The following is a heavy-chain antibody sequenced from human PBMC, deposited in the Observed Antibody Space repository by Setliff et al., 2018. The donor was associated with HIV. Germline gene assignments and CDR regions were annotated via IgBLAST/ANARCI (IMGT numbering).Heavy chain of an antibody. D-gene: IGHD1-26*01. V-gene: IGHV4-34*01. CDR1: GESFTDHF. J-gene: IGHJ6*03. CDR3: ARGREVKRDTYYDYFYMDV. CDR2: INHSGST. Sequence: TLSLTCAVYGESFTDHFWTWIRQSPGKGLEWLGEINHSGSTNQNPSLKSRFNLSVDTSKNQFSLRMNSVTAADTAVYYCARGREVKRDTYYDYFYMDVWSRGTAVTVSS.